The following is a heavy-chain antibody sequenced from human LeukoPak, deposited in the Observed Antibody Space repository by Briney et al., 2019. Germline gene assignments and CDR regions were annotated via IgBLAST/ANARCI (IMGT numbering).Heavy chain of an antibody. CDR2: IYYSGST. D-gene: IGHD5-18*01. V-gene: IGHV4-59*01. Sequence: SETLSLTCTVSGGSISSYYWSWIRQPPGKGLEWVGYIYYSGSTNYNPSLKSRVTISVETSKNQFSLKLSPVTAADTAVYYCARRVDTAMVDAFDIWGQGTMVTVSS. CDR3: ARRVDTAMVDAFDI. J-gene: IGHJ3*02. CDR1: GGSISSYY.